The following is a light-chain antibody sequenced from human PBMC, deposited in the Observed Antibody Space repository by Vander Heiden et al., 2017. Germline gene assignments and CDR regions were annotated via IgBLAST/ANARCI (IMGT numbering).Light chain of an antibody. J-gene: IGKJ4*01. V-gene: IGKV1-39*01. Sequence: IQMTQSPSSLSASVGDRVTITCRASQSISSYLNWYQQKPGKAPKVLIYTSSSLQSGVPSRFSGSGSGTDFTLTISSLQPEDFATYYCQQSYSTLITFGGGTKVEIK. CDR1: QSISSY. CDR2: TSS. CDR3: QQSYSTLIT.